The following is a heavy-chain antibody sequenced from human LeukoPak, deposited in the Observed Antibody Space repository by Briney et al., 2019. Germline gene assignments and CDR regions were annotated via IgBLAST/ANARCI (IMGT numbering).Heavy chain of an antibody. D-gene: IGHD6-13*01. J-gene: IGHJ4*02. CDR1: GFPFSSYG. V-gene: IGHV3-30*02. Sequence: GGSLRLSCAASGFPFSSYGMHWVRQAPGKGLEWVAFIPYDGSDKFYADSVKGRFTISRDNAKNSLYLQMNSLKTEDTAVYYCTTSPAPGVDYWGQGTLVTVSS. CDR3: TTSPAPGVDY. CDR2: IPYDGSDK.